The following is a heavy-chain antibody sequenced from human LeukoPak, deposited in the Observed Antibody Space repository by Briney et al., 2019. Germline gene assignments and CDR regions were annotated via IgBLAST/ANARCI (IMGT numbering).Heavy chain of an antibody. J-gene: IGHJ4*02. CDR1: GFTFSSYW. D-gene: IGHD6-13*01. CDR2: IYQDSSEI. Sequence: PGGSLRLSCAASGFTFSSYWMSWVRQAPGKGLEWVANIYQDSSEIYYVDSVKGRFTISRDNAKNSLYLQMISLRAGDTAVYYCARVAAAGFDFWGQGTQVTVSS. CDR3: ARVAAAGFDF. V-gene: IGHV3-7*04.